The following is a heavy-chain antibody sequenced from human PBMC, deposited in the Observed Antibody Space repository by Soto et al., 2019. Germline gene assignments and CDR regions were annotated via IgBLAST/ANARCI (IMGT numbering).Heavy chain of an antibody. Sequence: SETLSLTCTVSGGSISDDTYYWGWIRQPPGKGLEWIGSIYYSGTSSYNPSLKSRVTMSVDTSKKQLSLRLSSVTAADTAAYYCARLHCDSPNCVPLDPWGQGTLVTVSS. J-gene: IGHJ5*02. CDR1: GGSISDDTYY. CDR3: ARLHCDSPNCVPLDP. CDR2: IYYSGTS. V-gene: IGHV4-39*01. D-gene: IGHD2-2*01.